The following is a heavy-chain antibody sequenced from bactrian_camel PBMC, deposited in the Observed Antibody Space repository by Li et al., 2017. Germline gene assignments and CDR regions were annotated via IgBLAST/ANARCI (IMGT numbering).Heavy chain of an antibody. CDR1: GDTIGRYC. D-gene: IGHD5*01. Sequence: VRLVESGGGSVQVGGSLRLSCVTSGDTIGRYCMGWFRQIPDKEREGVAAIDSNDMTRYADSVKGRFTISKDNAKNTLYLQMNSQKPEDTAMYYCASDARLWVGYPLLRTEYNYWGQGTQVTVS. J-gene: IGHJ4*01. CDR3: ASDARLWVGYPLLRTEYNY. V-gene: IGHV3S55*01. CDR2: IDSNDMT.